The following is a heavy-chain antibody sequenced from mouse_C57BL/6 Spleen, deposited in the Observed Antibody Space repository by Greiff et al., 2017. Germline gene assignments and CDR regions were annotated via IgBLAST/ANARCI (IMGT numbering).Heavy chain of an antibody. J-gene: IGHJ4*01. V-gene: IGHV7-3*01. CDR2: IRNKANGYTT. D-gene: IGHD5-1*01. Sequence: EVKLMESGGGLVQPGGSLSLSCAASGFTFTDYYMSWVRQPPGKALEWLGFIRNKANGYTTEYSASVQGRFTISRDNSQSILYLQMNALRAEDSATYYCERSVPYAMDYWGQGTSVTVSS. CDR1: GFTFTDYY. CDR3: ERSVPYAMDY.